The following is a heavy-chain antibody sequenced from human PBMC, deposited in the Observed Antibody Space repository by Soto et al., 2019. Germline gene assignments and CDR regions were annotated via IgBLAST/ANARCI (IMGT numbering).Heavy chain of an antibody. CDR1: GGSISSGGYS. D-gene: IGHD3-22*01. CDR2: IYHGGST. V-gene: IGHV4-30-2*01. CDR3: SIVYDSSDCGAVLCAYDF. Sequence: SETLSLTCAVSGGSISSGGYSWSWLRQPPGKGWEWIGYIYHGGSTCYNPSLKRRDTISGVRSKIQVSLKLTSETAADTAVDYCSIVYDSSDCGAVLCAYDFWGQGTKVTVSS. J-gene: IGHJ3*01.